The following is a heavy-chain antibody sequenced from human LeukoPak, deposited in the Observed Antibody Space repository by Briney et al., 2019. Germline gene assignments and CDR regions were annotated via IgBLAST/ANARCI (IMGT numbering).Heavy chain of an antibody. CDR2: IYYSGST. J-gene: IGHJ3*02. CDR3: ARKSPKALDAFDI. V-gene: IGHV4-59*12. CDR1: GGSISSYY. Sequence: SETLSLTCTVSGGSISSYYWSWIRQPPGKGLEWIGYIYYSGSTNYNPSLKSRVTISVDRSKNQFSLKLSSVTAADTAVYYCARKSPKALDAFDIWGQGTMVTVSS.